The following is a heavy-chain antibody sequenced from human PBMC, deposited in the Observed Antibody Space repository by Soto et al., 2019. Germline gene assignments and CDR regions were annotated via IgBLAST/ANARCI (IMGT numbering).Heavy chain of an antibody. J-gene: IGHJ5*02. CDR1: GYTCANLG. CDR3: ARGVGSGSYYNQYNWFDP. CDR2: INVYNGNT. V-gene: IGHV1-18*01. D-gene: IGHD3-10*01. Sequence: SGKVSWNASGYTCANLGVSRMRKTPGQGLEWMGWINVYNGNTKYAQKVQGRVTMTTDTSTSTAYMELRSLRSDVTAVYYCARGVGSGSYYNQYNWFDPWGQGTLVTVSS.